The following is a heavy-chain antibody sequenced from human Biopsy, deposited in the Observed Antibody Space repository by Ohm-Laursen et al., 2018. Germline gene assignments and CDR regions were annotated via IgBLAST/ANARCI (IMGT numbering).Heavy chain of an antibody. CDR1: GFTFSNYV. CDR3: AKINPSSIYYYYDMDV. Sequence: SLRLSCSASGFTFSNYVMSWVRQAPGKGLEWVSAISGSAGSTNYADSVKGRFTISRDNSKNTLYLQLNSLRAEDTALYYCAKINPSSIYYYYDMDVWGQGTTVTVSS. V-gene: IGHV3-23*01. J-gene: IGHJ6*02. CDR2: ISGSAGST.